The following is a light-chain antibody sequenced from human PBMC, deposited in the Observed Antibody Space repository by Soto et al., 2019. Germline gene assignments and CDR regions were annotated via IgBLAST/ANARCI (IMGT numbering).Light chain of an antibody. CDR3: HQYNSSMYT. CDR2: DAS. Sequence: DIQMTQSPSTLSASVGDRVTITCRASQSISSWLAWYQQKPGKAPKLLIYDASSLESGVPSRFSGSGSGTEFTLTISSLQPDDFATYCCHQYNSSMYTFGQGTKLEIK. J-gene: IGKJ2*01. V-gene: IGKV1-5*01. CDR1: QSISSW.